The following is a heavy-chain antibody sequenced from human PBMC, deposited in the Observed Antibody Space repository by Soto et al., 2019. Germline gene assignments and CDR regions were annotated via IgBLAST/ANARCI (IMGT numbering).Heavy chain of an antibody. CDR2: ISAYNGNT. V-gene: IGHV1-18*01. CDR1: GYTFTSYG. D-gene: IGHD3-3*01. J-gene: IGHJ5*02. CDR3: ARVAGDFWSVPGPDP. Sequence: ASVKVSCKASGYTFTSYGISWVRQAPGQGLEWMGWISAYNGNTNYAQKLQGRVTMTTDTSTSTAYMELRSLRSDDTAVYYCARVAGDFWSVPGPDPWGQGTLVPVSS.